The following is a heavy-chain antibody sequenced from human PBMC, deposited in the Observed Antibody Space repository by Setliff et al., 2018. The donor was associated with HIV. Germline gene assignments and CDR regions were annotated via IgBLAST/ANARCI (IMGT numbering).Heavy chain of an antibody. CDR1: GGSISNSNYY. J-gene: IGHJ5*02. V-gene: IGHV4-39*01. Sequence: PSETLSLTCTVSGGSISNSNYYWGWIRQPPGKGLEWIASIYYSGSLYYNPSLTSRVAISVDTSNNRISLNLRSVTAADTAVYYCARHRGRVGATSDLWGQGAPVTV. D-gene: IGHD1-26*01. CDR2: IYYSGSL. CDR3: ARHRGRVGATSDL.